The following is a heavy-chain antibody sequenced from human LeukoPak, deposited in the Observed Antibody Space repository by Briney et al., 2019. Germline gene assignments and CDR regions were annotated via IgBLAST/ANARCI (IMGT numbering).Heavy chain of an antibody. CDR2: INHSGST. CDR1: GGSFSGYY. Sequence: SETLSLTCAVYGGSFSGYYWSWIRQPPGKGLEWIGEINHSGSTNYNPSLKSRVTISVDTSKNQFSLKLSSVTAADTAVYYCARARITMVRGVMSPLDYWGRGTLVTVSS. J-gene: IGHJ4*02. D-gene: IGHD3-10*01. CDR3: ARARITMVRGVMSPLDY. V-gene: IGHV4-34*01.